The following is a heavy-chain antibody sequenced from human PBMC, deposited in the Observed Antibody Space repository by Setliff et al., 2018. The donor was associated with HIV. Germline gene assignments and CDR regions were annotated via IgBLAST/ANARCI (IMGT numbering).Heavy chain of an antibody. CDR3: AREMIIPAADQYYFDH. CDR1: GYTFAKYT. D-gene: IGHD6-13*01. CDR2: INAGNGNT. V-gene: IGHV1-3*03. J-gene: IGHJ4*02. Sequence: ASVKVSCKTSGYTFAKYTIHWVRQAPGQRLEWMGWINAGNGNTQYSQEFQGRVTISRDTSATSVYMEVTSLKSEDMAVYYCAREMIIPAADQYYFDHWGQGTLVTSPQ.